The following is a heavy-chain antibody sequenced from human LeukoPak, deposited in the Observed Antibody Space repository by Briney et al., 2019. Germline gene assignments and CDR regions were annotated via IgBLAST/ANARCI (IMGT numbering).Heavy chain of an antibody. CDR3: ARTGSGGSCYSN. Sequence: RASVKVSCKASGGTFSSYAISWVRQAPGQGLEWMGGIIPIFGTANYAQKFQGRVTITRNTSISTAYMELSSLRSEDTAVYYCARTGSGGSCYSNWGQGTLVTVSS. D-gene: IGHD2-15*01. J-gene: IGHJ4*02. V-gene: IGHV1-69*05. CDR2: IIPIFGTA. CDR1: GGTFSSYA.